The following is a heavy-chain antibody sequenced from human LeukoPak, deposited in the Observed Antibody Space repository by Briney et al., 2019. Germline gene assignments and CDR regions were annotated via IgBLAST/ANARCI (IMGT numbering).Heavy chain of an antibody. CDR3: ARSWVAAAGDKYNWFDP. J-gene: IGHJ5*02. CDR1: GYTLTGYY. V-gene: IGHV1-2*02. D-gene: IGHD6-13*01. Sequence: ASVKVSCKTSGYTLTGYYMHWVRQAPGQGLEWMGWINPNSGGTNYAQKFQGRVTMTRDTSISTAYMELSSLRSEDTAVYYCARSWVAAAGDKYNWFDPWGQGTLVTVSS. CDR2: INPNSGGT.